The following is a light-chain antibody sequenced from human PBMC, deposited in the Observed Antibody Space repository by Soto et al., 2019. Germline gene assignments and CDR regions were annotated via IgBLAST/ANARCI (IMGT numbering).Light chain of an antibody. CDR1: HSVGSL. Sequence: EIVLTQSPATLSLSPGDRATLSCRASHSVGSLLAWYQQKPGQAPRLLLYFGSNRAAGIPDRFSGSGSGTDFTLTIDSLEPEDFALFYCQHYNSYSEAFGQGTKVDIK. J-gene: IGKJ1*01. V-gene: IGKV3-11*01. CDR3: QHYNSYSEA. CDR2: FGS.